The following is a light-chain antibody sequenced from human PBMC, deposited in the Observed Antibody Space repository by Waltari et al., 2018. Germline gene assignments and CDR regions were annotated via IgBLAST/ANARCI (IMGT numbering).Light chain of an antibody. J-gene: IGLJ2*01. CDR1: SRDVGSYNL. CDR3: CSYAGSSTFV. CDR2: EVS. Sequence: QSALTQPASVSGSHGQSITISCTGTSRDVGSYNLVSWYQQHPGKAPKLMIYEVSKRPSGVSNRFSGSKSGNTASLTISGLQAEDEADYYCCSYAGSSTFVFGGGTKLTVL. V-gene: IGLV2-23*02.